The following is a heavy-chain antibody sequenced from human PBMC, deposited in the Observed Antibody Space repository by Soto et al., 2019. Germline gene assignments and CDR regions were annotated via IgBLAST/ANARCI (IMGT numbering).Heavy chain of an antibody. CDR2: ISGSGGCT. V-gene: IGHV3-23*01. Sequence: GGSLRLSCAASGFTFSSYAMSWVRQAPGKGLEWVSTISGSGGCTYYADSVKGRFTISRDNLKNTLYLQLNSLRAEDTALYFCAKMIYYYMDVWGKGTTVTVSS. J-gene: IGHJ6*03. CDR3: AKMIYYYMDV. CDR1: GFTFSSYA. D-gene: IGHD3-16*01.